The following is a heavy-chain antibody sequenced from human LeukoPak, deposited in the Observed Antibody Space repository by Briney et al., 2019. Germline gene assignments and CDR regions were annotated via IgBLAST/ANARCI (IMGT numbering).Heavy chain of an antibody. CDR2: IIPMLGIP. Sequence: GASVKVSCKASGGTFNSSAISWVRHAPGQGLEWVGRIIPMLGIPNYAQKFQGRVTITADTSTNTAFMELNSLRSEDTAVYYCAQRLSWLDPWGQGTRITVGS. CDR1: GGTFNSSA. V-gene: IGHV1-69*04. CDR3: AQRLSWLDP. D-gene: IGHD3-16*01. J-gene: IGHJ5*02.